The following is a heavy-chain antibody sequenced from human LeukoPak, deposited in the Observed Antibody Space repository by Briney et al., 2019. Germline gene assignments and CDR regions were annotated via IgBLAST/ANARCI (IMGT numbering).Heavy chain of an antibody. J-gene: IGHJ4*02. D-gene: IGHD2-8*01. Sequence: GGSLRLSGAASGFTFSDHYIDWVRQAPGKGREWVGRIRNKANSYTTEYAASVRGRFTLSRDDSKNSVYLQMKSLKTEDTAVYFCARDNGEKDFDYWGQGTLVTVSS. CDR2: IRNKANSYTT. V-gene: IGHV3-72*01. CDR1: GFTFSDHY. CDR3: ARDNGEKDFDY.